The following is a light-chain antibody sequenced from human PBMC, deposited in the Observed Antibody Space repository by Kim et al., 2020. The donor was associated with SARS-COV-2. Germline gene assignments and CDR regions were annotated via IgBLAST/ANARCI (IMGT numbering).Light chain of an antibody. CDR1: KLGHKY. V-gene: IGLV3-1*01. CDR2: QND. CDR3: QAWDSSTAK. Sequence: SYELTQPPSVSVSPGQTASITCSGDKLGHKYVCWFQQKSGQSPILVIYQNDKRPSGIPERFSGSNSGNTATLTISGTQTMDEADYYCQAWDSSTAKFGGG. J-gene: IGLJ2*01.